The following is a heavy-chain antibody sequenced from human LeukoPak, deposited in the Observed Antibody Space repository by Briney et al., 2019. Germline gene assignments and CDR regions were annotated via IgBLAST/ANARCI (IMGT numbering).Heavy chain of an antibody. CDR2: IYTTGST. V-gene: IGHV4-4*07. CDR1: GGSITSYY. J-gene: IGHJ4*02. D-gene: IGHD3-22*01. Sequence: SETLSLTCTVSGGSITSYYWSWIRQPAGKGLEWIGRIYTTGSTYYNHFLKSRVTMAVDTSKNQFSLRLSSVTAADTAVYYYARDGFYDSSGYYYNWVFDYWGQGTLVTVSS. CDR3: ARDGFYDSSGYYYNWVFDY.